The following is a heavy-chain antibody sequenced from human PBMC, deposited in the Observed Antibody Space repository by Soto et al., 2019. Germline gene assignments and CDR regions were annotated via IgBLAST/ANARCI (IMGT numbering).Heavy chain of an antibody. CDR3: AKDLRSGWSLDY. V-gene: IGHV3-30*18. Sequence: QVQLVESGGGVVQPGRSLRLSCAASGFTFSRSGMHWVRQAPGKGLEWMAVISHDGTDKHYADSVKGRFTISRDNSKDTMSLQMTGLRGEDTAVYSCAKDLRSGWSLDYWGQGALVIVSS. J-gene: IGHJ4*02. CDR1: GFTFSRSG. CDR2: ISHDGTDK. D-gene: IGHD6-19*01.